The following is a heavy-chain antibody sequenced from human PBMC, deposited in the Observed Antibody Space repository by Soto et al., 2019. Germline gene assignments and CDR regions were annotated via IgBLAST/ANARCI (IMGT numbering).Heavy chain of an antibody. CDR1: GFTFSNYW. CDR2: IKEDVIEK. J-gene: IGHJ5*02. CDR3: ASTRQIGP. V-gene: IGHV3-7*01. D-gene: IGHD2-21*01. Sequence: GSLRLSCAASGFTFSNYWLSWVRQAPGKGLEWVANIKEDVIEKDSVVIVKVRWTFSAYFAVTLQELHMTSLRADYTAVYYCASTRQIGPGGQGTLVTVSS.